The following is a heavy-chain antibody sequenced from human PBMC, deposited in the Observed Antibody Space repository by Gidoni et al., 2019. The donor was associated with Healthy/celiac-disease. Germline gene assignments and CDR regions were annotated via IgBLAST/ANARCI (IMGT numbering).Heavy chain of an antibody. Sequence: QVQLQESGPGLVKPSETLSLTCAVSGYSISSGYYWGWIRQPPGKGLEWIGSIYHSGSTYYNPSLKSRVTISVDTSKNQFSLKLSSVTAADTAVYYCAREGVGATFDYWGQGTLVTVSS. CDR1: GYSISSGYY. J-gene: IGHJ4*02. V-gene: IGHV4-38-2*02. CDR3: AREGVGATFDY. D-gene: IGHD1-26*01. CDR2: IYHSGST.